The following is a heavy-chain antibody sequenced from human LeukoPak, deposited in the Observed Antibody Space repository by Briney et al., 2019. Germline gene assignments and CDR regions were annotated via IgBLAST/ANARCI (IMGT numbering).Heavy chain of an antibody. CDR2: IYYSGST. Sequence: PSETLSLTCTVSGDSISSSSYYWGWIRQPPGKGLEWIGSIYYSGSTYYNPSLKSRVTISVDTSKNQFSLKLSSVTAADTAVYYCARPGLPGIAAAGIDYWGQGTLVTVSS. J-gene: IGHJ4*02. CDR3: ARPGLPGIAAAGIDY. CDR1: GDSISSSSYY. D-gene: IGHD6-13*01. V-gene: IGHV4-39*01.